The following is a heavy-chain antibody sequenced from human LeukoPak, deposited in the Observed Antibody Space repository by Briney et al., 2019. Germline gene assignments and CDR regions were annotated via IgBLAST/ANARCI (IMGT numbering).Heavy chain of an antibody. Sequence: PGGSLRLSCAASGFTFSHYAMHWVRQAPRKGLEGVALISNDGRFKLYADSSKGRFPISRDDSKNTLDLQLSSLRAEDTAVYYFAKDGFCSSTSCYPNHFNSWGQGTLVTVSS. V-gene: IGHV3-30*18. D-gene: IGHD2-2*03. J-gene: IGHJ4*02. CDR1: GFTFSHYA. CDR2: ISNDGRFK. CDR3: AKDGFCSSTSCYPNHFNS.